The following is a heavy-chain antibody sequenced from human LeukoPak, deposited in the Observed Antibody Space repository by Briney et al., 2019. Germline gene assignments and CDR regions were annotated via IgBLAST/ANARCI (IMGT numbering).Heavy chain of an antibody. Sequence: SQTLSLTCTVSGGSISSGSYYWSWIRQPAGKGLEWLGRIYTSGSTNYNPSLKSRVTISVDTSKNQFSLKLSSVTAADTAVYYCARLSITMRVVVIPAFDPWGQGTLVTVSS. CDR1: GGSISSGSYY. CDR3: ARLSITMRVVVIPAFDP. D-gene: IGHD3-22*01. V-gene: IGHV4-61*02. J-gene: IGHJ5*02. CDR2: IYTSGST.